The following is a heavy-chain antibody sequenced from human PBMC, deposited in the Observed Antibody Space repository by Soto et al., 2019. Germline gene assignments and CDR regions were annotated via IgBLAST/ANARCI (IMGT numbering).Heavy chain of an antibody. J-gene: IGHJ6*02. CDR1: GFTFSNYA. CDR3: ASDYYGVDV. Sequence: GGSLRLSCAASGFTFSNYAMSWVRQAPGKGLEWVSAISGGGSTYFADSVKGRFTITRDNSKNTLYVQMNSLRAEDTAVYYCASDYYGVDVWGQGTTVTVSS. V-gene: IGHV3-23*01. CDR2: ISGGGST.